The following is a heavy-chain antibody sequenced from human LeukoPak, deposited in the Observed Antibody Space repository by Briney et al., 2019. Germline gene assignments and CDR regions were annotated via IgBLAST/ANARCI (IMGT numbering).Heavy chain of an antibody. Sequence: SETLSLTCAVYGGSFSGYYWSWIRQPPGKGLEWIGEINHSGSTNYNPSLKSRVTISVDTSANQFSLKVNSVTAADTAVYYCAKSNGYGLVDIWGQGTMVTVSS. J-gene: IGHJ3*02. D-gene: IGHD3-10*01. CDR2: INHSGST. CDR3: AKSNGYGLVDI. V-gene: IGHV4-34*01. CDR1: GGSFSGYY.